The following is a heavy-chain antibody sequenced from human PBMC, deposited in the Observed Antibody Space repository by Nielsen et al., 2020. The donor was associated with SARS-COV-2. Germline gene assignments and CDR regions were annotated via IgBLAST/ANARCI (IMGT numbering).Heavy chain of an antibody. CDR1: GGSISSSSYY. V-gene: IGHV4-39*01. J-gene: IGHJ4*02. Sequence: SETLSLTCTVSGGSISSSSYYWGWIRQPPGKGLEWIGSIYYTGSTFYNPSLKSRVTISVDTSKNQFSLKLTSVTADTAVYFCASSAGYSSGWPLYYSDYWGQGVLVTVSS. CDR2: IYYTGST. CDR3: ASSAGYSSGWPLYYSDY. D-gene: IGHD6-19*01.